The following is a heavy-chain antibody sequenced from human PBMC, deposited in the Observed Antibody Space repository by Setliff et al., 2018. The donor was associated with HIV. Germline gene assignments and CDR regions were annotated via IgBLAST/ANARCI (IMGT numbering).Heavy chain of an antibody. CDR3: ARLRGLNLEPFDY. J-gene: IGHJ4*02. CDR1: GGSLSGYY. V-gene: IGHV4-34*01. Sequence: SETLSLTCAVYGGSLSGYYWSWIRQPPGKGLEWIGEFNHGRSTNNNPSLKSRVTISIDTSKNQFSLKLNSVTATDTAVYYCARLRGLNLEPFDYWGQGTLVTVSS. D-gene: IGHD1-1*01. CDR2: FNHGRST.